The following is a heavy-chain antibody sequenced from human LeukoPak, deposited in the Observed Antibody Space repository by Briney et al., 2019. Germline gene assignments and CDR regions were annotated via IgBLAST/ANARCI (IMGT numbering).Heavy chain of an antibody. Sequence: GASVKVSCKASGYTFTSYDINWVRQATGQGLEWMGWMNPDNGNIGYAQKFQGRVTMTRNTSINTAYMELSSLRSDDTAVYYCARTLRLQSWFDPWGQGTLVTVSS. CDR1: GYTFTSYD. CDR2: MNPDNGNI. CDR3: ARTLRLQSWFDP. D-gene: IGHD4-11*01. J-gene: IGHJ5*02. V-gene: IGHV1-8*01.